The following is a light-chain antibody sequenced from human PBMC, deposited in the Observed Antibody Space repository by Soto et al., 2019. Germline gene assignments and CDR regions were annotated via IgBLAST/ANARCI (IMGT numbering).Light chain of an antibody. J-gene: IGKJ1*01. CDR1: QSVSSY. CDR2: DAS. Sequence: EIVLTQSPATLSSFPGDRATLSCRASQSVSSYLAWYQQKPGQAPRLLIYDASNRATGIPARFSGSGSGTDFTLTISSLEPEDFAVYYCQQRSNWWTFGQGTKVDIK. V-gene: IGKV3-11*01. CDR3: QQRSNWWT.